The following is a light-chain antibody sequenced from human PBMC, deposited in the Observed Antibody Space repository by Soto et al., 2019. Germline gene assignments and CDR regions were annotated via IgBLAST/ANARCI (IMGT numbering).Light chain of an antibody. J-gene: IGKJ4*01. V-gene: IGKV3-15*01. CDR2: GAS. CDR1: TSVRSH. Sequence: EVVMTQSPATLSVSPGERATLSCRASTSVRSHLAWYQQNPGQAPSLLIFGASTRATGVPARFSGSESGTEFTLTISSLQSEDVAVYFCQQYNDWPRTFGGGTKVEIK. CDR3: QQYNDWPRT.